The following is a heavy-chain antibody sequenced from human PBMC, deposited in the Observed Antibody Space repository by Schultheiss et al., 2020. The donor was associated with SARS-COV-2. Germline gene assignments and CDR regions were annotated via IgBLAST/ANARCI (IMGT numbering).Heavy chain of an antibody. Sequence: SETLSLTCAVSGGSISSSNWWSWVRQPPGKGLEWIGEINHSGSTNYNPSLKSRVTISVDTSKNQFSLKLSSVTAADTAVYYCASLSYSSSWYGYYYGMDVWGQGTTVTVSS. CDR1: GGSISSSNW. J-gene: IGHJ6*02. V-gene: IGHV4-4*02. CDR3: ASLSYSSSWYGYYYGMDV. CDR2: INHSGST. D-gene: IGHD6-13*01.